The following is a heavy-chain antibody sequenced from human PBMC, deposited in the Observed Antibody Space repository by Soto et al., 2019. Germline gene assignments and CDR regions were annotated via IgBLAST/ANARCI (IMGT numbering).Heavy chain of an antibody. J-gene: IGHJ6*02. D-gene: IGHD2-2*01. CDR3: ARDPVVVPANADYYYYYYGMDV. V-gene: IGHV1-69*13. CDR1: GGTFSSYA. Sequence: ASVKVSCKASGGTFSSYAISWVRQAPGQGLEWMGGIIPIFGTANYAQKFQGRVTITADESTSTAYMELSSLRSEDTAVYYCARDPVVVPANADYYYYYYGMDVWGQGTTVTVSS. CDR2: IIPIFGTA.